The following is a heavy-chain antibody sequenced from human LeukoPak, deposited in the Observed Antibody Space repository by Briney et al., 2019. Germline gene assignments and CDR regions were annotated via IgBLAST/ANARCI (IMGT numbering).Heavy chain of an antibody. CDR2: ISWNSGSI. Sequence: GGSLRLSCAASGFTFDDYAMHWVRQAPGKGLEWVSGISWNSGSIGYADSVKGRFTISRDNAKNSLYLQTNSLRAEDTALYYCAKDISYDSSAFDIWGQGTMVTVSS. CDR1: GFTFDDYA. D-gene: IGHD3-22*01. J-gene: IGHJ3*02. CDR3: AKDISYDSSAFDI. V-gene: IGHV3-9*01.